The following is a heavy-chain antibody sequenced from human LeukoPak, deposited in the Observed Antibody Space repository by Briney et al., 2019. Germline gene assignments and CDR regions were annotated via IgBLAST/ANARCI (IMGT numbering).Heavy chain of an antibody. J-gene: IGHJ6*03. CDR2: ISSSSSYI. CDR1: GFTFSSYS. D-gene: IGHD3-3*01. CDR3: AKGHTTTFGVVIRNYYYMDV. Sequence: GGSLRLSCAASGFTFSSYSMNWVRQAPGKGLEWVSSISSSSSYIYYADSVKGRFTISRDNSKSTLYLQMNSLRAEDTAVYYCAKGHTTTFGVVIRNYYYMDVWGKGTTVTVS. V-gene: IGHV3-21*04.